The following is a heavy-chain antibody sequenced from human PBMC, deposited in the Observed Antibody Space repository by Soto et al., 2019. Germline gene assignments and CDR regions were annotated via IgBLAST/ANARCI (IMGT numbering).Heavy chain of an antibody. CDR2: LSESGGST. CDR3: AKALGSGQESFYYSMEV. V-gene: IGHV3-23*01. CDR1: GFRFSDYA. J-gene: IGHJ6*03. Sequence: EVQLLESGGTVVQPGVSLRLSCEASGFRFSDYAMSWVRQAPGKGLEWVSDLSESGGSTYYADSARGRFKISRAKSKDTMYLQMSGLRGDETATYYCAKALGSGQESFYYSMEVWGRGTTVTVS. D-gene: IGHD7-27*01.